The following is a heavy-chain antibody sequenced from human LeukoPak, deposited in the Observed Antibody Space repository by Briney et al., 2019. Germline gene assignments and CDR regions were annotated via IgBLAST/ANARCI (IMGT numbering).Heavy chain of an antibody. J-gene: IGHJ6*02. CDR2: IYTSGST. D-gene: IGHD3-3*01. V-gene: IGHV4-61*02. CDR1: GGSISSGSYY. Sequence: PSQTLSLTCTVSGGSISSGSYYWSWIRQPAGKGLEWIGRIYTSGSTNYNPSLKSRVTISVDTSKNQFSLKLSSVTAADTAVYYCARDPGTGFWSGPDYYGMDVWSQGTTVTVSS. CDR3: ARDPGTGFWSGPDYYGMDV.